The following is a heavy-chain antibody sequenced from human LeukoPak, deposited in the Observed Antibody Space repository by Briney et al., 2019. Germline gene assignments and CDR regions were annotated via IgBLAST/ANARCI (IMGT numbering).Heavy chain of an antibody. CDR2: ISFDASNK. D-gene: IGHD2-2*01. Sequence: GGSLRLSCAASGFSFSSYGMHWVRQAPGKGLEWVALISFDASNKHYADSAKGRFTISRDNSKNTLYLQMNSLRAEDTAVYYCARGNDIVVVPAAIGYWGQGTLVTVSS. CDR1: GFSFSSYG. J-gene: IGHJ4*02. V-gene: IGHV3-30*03. CDR3: ARGNDIVVVPAAIGY.